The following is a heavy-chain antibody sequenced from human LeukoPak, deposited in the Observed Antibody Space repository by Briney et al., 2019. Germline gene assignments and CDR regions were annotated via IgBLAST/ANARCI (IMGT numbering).Heavy chain of an antibody. D-gene: IGHD3-16*01. CDR1: GFTFSSYA. Sequence: PGGSLRLSCAASGFTFSSYAMHWVRQAPGKGLVWISNINEHGTTAYADSVKGRFTISRDNAKNILCLQMNSLRAEDTAVYYCARVRGGNWGQGALVTVSS. CDR3: ARVRGGN. V-gene: IGHV3-74*01. J-gene: IGHJ4*02. CDR2: INEHGTT.